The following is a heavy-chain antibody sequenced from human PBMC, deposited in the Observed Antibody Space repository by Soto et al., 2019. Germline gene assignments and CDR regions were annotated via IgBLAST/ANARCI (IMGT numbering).Heavy chain of an antibody. D-gene: IGHD5-12*01. CDR3: ARDPHSGYDPDYYYYYGMDV. CDR1: GGTFSSYT. J-gene: IGHJ6*02. V-gene: IGHV1-69*04. Sequence: SVKVSCKASGGTFSSYTISWVRQAPGQGLEWMGRITPILGIANYAQKFQGRVTITADKSTSTAYMELSSLRSEDTAVYYCARDPHSGYDPDYYYYYGMDVWGQGTTVTVSS. CDR2: ITPILGIA.